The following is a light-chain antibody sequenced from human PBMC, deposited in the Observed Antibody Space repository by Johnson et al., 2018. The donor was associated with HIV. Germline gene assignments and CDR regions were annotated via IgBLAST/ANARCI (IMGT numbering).Light chain of an antibody. CDR1: SSNVGSSF. CDR3: GTWDSSLTSYV. Sequence: QSVLTQPPSVSAAPGQTVTISCSGSSSNVGSSFVSWYRQVTGTAPTLLIYDNNKRPSGLPGRFSGSKSGPSATLGITGLQTGDEADYYCGTWDSSLTSYVFGAGTKVTVL. J-gene: IGLJ1*01. V-gene: IGLV1-51*01. CDR2: DNN.